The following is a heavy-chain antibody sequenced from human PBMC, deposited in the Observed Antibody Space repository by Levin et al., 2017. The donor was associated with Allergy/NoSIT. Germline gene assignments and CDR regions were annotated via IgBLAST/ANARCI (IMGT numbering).Heavy chain of an antibody. D-gene: IGHD3-3*01. CDR3: ASSIYDFWSGPNWFDP. CDR1: GGSIRSGGYY. CDR2: IYYSGST. Sequence: SQTLSLTCTVSGGSIRSGGYYWSWIRQHPGKGLEWIGYIYYSGSTYYNPSLKSRVTISVDTSKNQFSLKLSSVTAADTAVYYCASSIYDFWSGPNWFDPWGQGTLVTVSS. J-gene: IGHJ5*02. V-gene: IGHV4-31*03.